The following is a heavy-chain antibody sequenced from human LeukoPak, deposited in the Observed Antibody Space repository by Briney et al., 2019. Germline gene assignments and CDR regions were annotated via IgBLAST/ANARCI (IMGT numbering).Heavy chain of an antibody. J-gene: IGHJ4*02. D-gene: IGHD6-6*01. Sequence: GASVKVSCKASGYTFTSYDINWVRQATGQGLEWMGWMNPNSGNTGYAQKFQGRVTITRNTSISTAYMELSSLRSEDTAVYYCARVHSSSSLLGADYWGQGTLVTVSS. CDR3: ARVHSSSSLLGADY. CDR2: MNPNSGNT. V-gene: IGHV1-8*03. CDR1: GYTFTSYD.